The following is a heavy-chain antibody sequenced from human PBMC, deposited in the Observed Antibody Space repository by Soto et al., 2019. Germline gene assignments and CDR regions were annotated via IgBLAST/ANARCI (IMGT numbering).Heavy chain of an antibody. CDR3: ARTYCSGGSCYGIDP. V-gene: IGHV1-46*01. Sequence: ASVKVSCKASGYTFTSYYMHWVRQAPGQGLEWMGIINSSGGSTSYAQKFQGRVTMTRDTSTSTVYMELSSLRSEDTAVYYCARTYCSGGSCYGIDPWGQGTLVTVSS. J-gene: IGHJ5*02. CDR1: GYTFTSYY. D-gene: IGHD2-15*01. CDR2: INSSGGST.